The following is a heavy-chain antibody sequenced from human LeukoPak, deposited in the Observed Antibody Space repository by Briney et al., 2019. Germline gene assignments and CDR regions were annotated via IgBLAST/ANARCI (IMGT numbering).Heavy chain of an antibody. CDR1: GYTLTELS. CDR3: ATDFVVAPAAMGSNGFDP. D-gene: IGHD2-2*01. J-gene: IGHJ5*02. Sequence: GSSVTVSRKVSGYTLTELSMHGVRQAPGNGLEWMGGFDPEDGETIYAQRFQGSVTITEDTSTDPAYMDLSSLRSEDTAVYYCATDFVVAPAAMGSNGFDPWGQGTLVTVSS. CDR2: FDPEDGET. V-gene: IGHV1-24*01.